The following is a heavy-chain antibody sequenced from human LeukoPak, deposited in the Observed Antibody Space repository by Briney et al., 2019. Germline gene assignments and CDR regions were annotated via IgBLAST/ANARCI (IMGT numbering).Heavy chain of an antibody. Sequence: SETLSLTCTVSGGSISSYYWSWIRQPPGKGLEWIGYIYYSGSTNYNPSLKSRVTISVDSSKNQFSLKLSSVTAADTAVYYCARGGDYSSGLGYWGQGTLVTVSS. J-gene: IGHJ4*02. CDR1: GGSISSYY. D-gene: IGHD6-19*01. V-gene: IGHV4-59*01. CDR2: IYYSGST. CDR3: ARGGDYSSGLGY.